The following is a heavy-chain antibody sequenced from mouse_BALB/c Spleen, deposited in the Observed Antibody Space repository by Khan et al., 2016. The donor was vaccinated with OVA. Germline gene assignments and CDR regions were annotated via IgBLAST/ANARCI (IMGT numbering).Heavy chain of an antibody. CDR2: IYPGSGYT. CDR1: GYTFTDFL. J-gene: IGHJ3*01. Sequence: QVRLQQSGPELVKPGASVRMSCNASGYTFTDFLISWVKQRAGQGLEWIGEIYPGSGYTYYNEQFKGKATLTSDRSSNTAYMEISSLTSADSAVYFCARAGYGGFAYWGQGTLVTVSA. V-gene: IGHV1-81*01. D-gene: IGHD3-2*02. CDR3: ARAGYGGFAY.